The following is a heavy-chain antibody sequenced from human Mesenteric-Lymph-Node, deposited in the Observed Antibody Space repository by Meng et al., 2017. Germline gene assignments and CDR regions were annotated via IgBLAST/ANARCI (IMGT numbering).Heavy chain of an antibody. D-gene: IGHD3/OR15-3a*01. V-gene: IGHV1-69*06. CDR1: GGTFSSYA. CDR3: TTPLRYHDVWSGYPTFDY. CDR2: IIPMSGTT. Sequence: SVKVSCKASGGTFSSYAISWVRQAPGQGLEWMGGIIPMSGTTKYADKFQGRVTITADTSTNTAYMEVTSLTFEDTAVYFCTTPLRYHDVWSGYPTFDYWGQGTLVTVSS. J-gene: IGHJ4*02.